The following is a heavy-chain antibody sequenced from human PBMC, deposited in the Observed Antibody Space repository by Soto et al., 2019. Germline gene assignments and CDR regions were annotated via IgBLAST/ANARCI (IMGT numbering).Heavy chain of an antibody. Sequence: SETLSLTCTVSGDSISSYYWSWIRQPPGKGLEWIGYIYYSGSTNYNPSLKSRVTISVDTSKNQFSLKLSSVTAADTAVYYCARHLRTIAPAGSFDPWGQGPLVTLAS. CDR1: GDSISSYY. D-gene: IGHD6-13*01. V-gene: IGHV4-59*08. CDR2: IYYSGST. J-gene: IGHJ5*02. CDR3: ARHLRTIAPAGSFDP.